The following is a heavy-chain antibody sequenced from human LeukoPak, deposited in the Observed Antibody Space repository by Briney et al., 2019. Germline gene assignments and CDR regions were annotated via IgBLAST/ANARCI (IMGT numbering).Heavy chain of an antibody. J-gene: IGHJ6*02. CDR1: GGSISSSSYF. CDR3: ARRTYYYGMDV. CDR2: IYYSGST. Sequence: SETLSLTCTVSGGSISSSSYFWGWIRQPPGKGLEWIGGIYYSGSTYYNPSLKSRVTISVDTSKNQFSLKLSSVTAADTAVYYCARRTYYYGMDVWGQGTTVTVSS. V-gene: IGHV4-39*01.